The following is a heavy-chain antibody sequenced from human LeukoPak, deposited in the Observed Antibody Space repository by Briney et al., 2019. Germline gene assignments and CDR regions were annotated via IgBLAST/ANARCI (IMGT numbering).Heavy chain of an antibody. Sequence: ASVKVSCKASGYTFSSYDINWVRQATGQGLEWMGWMNPNSGNTGYAQKFQGRVTMTRNTSISTAYMELSSLRSEDTAVYYCARVSVSSRHQFYYYYMDVWGKGTTVTVSS. CDR2: MNPNSGNT. D-gene: IGHD4-11*01. V-gene: IGHV1-8*01. CDR3: ARVSVSSRHQFYYYYMDV. J-gene: IGHJ6*03. CDR1: GYTFSSYD.